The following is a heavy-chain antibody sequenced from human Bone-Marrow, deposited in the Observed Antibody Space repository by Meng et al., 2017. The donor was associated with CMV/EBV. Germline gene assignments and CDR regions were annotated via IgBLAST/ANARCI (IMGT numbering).Heavy chain of an antibody. V-gene: IGHV4-39*01. J-gene: IGHJ6*01. CDR2: VYYSGST. D-gene: IGHD3-3*01. Sequence: GSLRLSCAVYGGSFSGYYWGWIRQPPGKGLEWIGSVYYSGSTYYNPSLKSRVSISVDTSKNQFSLKLSSVTAADTAVYYCASLDFWSGYYNEDYDMDVWGQGTTVTGSS. CDR1: GGSFSGYY. CDR3: ASLDFWSGYYNEDYDMDV.